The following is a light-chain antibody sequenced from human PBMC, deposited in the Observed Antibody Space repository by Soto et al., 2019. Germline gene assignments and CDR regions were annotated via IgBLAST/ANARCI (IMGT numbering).Light chain of an antibody. CDR2: GAS. Sequence: EIVMTQSPATLSVSPGERATLSCRASQSVSSNLAWYQQKPGQGPRLLIYGASTRATGIPARFSGSGSGTEFTLTIRSLQSEDFEVYYCQQYNNWPPEKTFGQGTKVDIK. CDR3: QQYNNWPPEKT. V-gene: IGKV3-15*01. CDR1: QSVSSN. J-gene: IGKJ1*01.